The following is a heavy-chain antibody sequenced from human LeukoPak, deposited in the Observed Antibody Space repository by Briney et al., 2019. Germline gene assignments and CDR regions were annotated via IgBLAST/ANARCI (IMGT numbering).Heavy chain of an antibody. J-gene: IGHJ5*02. CDR1: GYTFTGYY. CDR2: INPNSGGT. D-gene: IGHD2-2*01. CDR3: ARDQAYCSSTSCYLAWFDP. Sequence: GASVKVSCKASGYTFTGYYMHWVRQAPGQGLEWMGWINPNSGGTNYAQKFQGRVTMTRDTSISTAYMELSRLRSDDTAVYYCARDQAYCSSTSCYLAWFDPWGQGTLVTVSS. V-gene: IGHV1-2*02.